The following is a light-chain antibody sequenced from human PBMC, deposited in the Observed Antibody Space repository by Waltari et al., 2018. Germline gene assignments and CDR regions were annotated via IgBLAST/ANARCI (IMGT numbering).Light chain of an antibody. CDR1: QSLSYSDGNTY. V-gene: IGKV2-30*01. Sequence: DVVMTQSPLSLPVTLGQRASISCRSSQSLSYSDGNTYLNWFHQRPGQSPRRLIYKFSNRDSGVPDRFSGSGSGTDFTLTISRVEAEDVGTYSCMVITHWPPSLTFGGGTKVEIK. CDR3: MVITHWPPSLT. CDR2: KFS. J-gene: IGKJ4*01.